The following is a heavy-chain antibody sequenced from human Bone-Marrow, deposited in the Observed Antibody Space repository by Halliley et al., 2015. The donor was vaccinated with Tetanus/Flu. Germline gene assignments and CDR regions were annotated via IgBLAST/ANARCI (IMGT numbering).Heavy chain of an antibody. Sequence: KGLEWVGYIYYVGTTDYNPSLRSRVTIEVDTSKTQVSLKLTSVTAADTAVYYCARKAYYHDYFDDWGQGTLVIVSS. J-gene: IGHJ4*02. V-gene: IGHV4-59*01. CDR2: IYYVGTT. CDR3: ARKAYYHDYFDD. D-gene: IGHD3-10*01.